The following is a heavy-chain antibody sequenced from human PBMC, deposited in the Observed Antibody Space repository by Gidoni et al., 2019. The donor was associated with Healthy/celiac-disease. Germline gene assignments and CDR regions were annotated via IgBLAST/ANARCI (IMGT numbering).Heavy chain of an antibody. V-gene: IGHV3-33*01. CDR1: GFTFSRYG. CDR2: IWYYGSNK. CDR3: ARDAAEVLLWFGELLLYFDY. J-gene: IGHJ4*02. Sequence: QVQLVESGGGVVQPGRSLRLSCAASGFTFSRYGLHWVRQAPGQGLGLVAVIWYYGSNKYYADSVKGRFTISRDNSKNTLYLQMNSLRAEDTAVYYCARDAAEVLLWFGELLLYFDYWGQGTLVTVSS. D-gene: IGHD3-10*01.